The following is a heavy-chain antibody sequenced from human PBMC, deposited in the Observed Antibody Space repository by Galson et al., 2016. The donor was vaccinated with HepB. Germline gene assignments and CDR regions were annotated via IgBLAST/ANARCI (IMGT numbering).Heavy chain of an antibody. D-gene: IGHD1-26*01. V-gene: IGHV4-34*01. CDR1: GGSFSGYY. CDR2: INQFESS. CDR3: ARLLGNGYDV. J-gene: IGHJ3*01. Sequence: ETLSLTCAVYGGSFSGYYWSWIRQPPGKGLEWIGEINQFESSNFNPSLKSRVTTSVDMSKNQFSLRLSSVTAADTAMYYCARLLGNGYDVWGQGTMVTVSS.